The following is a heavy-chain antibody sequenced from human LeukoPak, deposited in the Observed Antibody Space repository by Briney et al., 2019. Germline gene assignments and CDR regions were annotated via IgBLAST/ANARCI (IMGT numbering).Heavy chain of an antibody. Sequence: GGSLRLSCAASGFTFSSYGMHWVRQAPGKGLEWVAVISYDGSNKYYADSVKGRFTISRDNSKNTLYLQMNSLRAEDTAVYYCAKGGTGTLYYYYMDVWGKGTTVTVSS. V-gene: IGHV3-30*18. CDR2: ISYDGSNK. CDR1: GFTFSSYG. D-gene: IGHD1-7*01. J-gene: IGHJ6*03. CDR3: AKGGTGTLYYYYMDV.